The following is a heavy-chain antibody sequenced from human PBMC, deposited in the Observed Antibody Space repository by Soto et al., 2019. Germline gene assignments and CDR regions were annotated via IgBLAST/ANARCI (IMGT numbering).Heavy chain of an antibody. J-gene: IGHJ5*02. CDR3: VRVVNDENWFDP. V-gene: IGHV1-24*01. D-gene: IGHD1-26*01. CDR1: GFTLSDSS. Sequence: ASVKVSCKVSGFTLSDSSIHWVRQAPGKGLEWMGGFHPERGETIYPQKFQGRVTMTEDTSIDTAYMELSSLRSEDTALYYCVRVVNDENWFDPWSQGTLVTVSS. CDR2: FHPERGET.